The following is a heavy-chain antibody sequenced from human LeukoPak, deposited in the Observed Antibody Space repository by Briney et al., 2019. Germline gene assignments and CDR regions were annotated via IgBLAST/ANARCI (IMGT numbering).Heavy chain of an antibody. CDR3: ARERGNYDSSGNFDY. D-gene: IGHD3-22*01. V-gene: IGHV1-69*05. CDR2: IIPIFGTA. CDR1: GGTFSSYA. Sequence: SVKVSCKASGGTFSSYAISWVRQAPGQGLEWMGRIIPIFGTANYAQKFQGRVTVTTDESTSTAYMELSSLRSEDTAVYYCARERGNYDSSGNFDYWGQGTLVTVSS. J-gene: IGHJ4*02.